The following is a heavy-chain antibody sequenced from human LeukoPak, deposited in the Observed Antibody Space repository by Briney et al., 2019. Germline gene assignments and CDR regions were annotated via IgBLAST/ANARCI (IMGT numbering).Heavy chain of an antibody. Sequence: SVKVSCKASGYTFTGYYMHWVRQAPGQGLEWMGWINPNSGGTNYAQKFQGRVTMTRDTSASTAYMELSSLRSEDMAVYYCARCLSSSSGYYMDVWGKGTTVTVSS. V-gene: IGHV1-2*02. CDR1: GYTFTGYY. J-gene: IGHJ6*03. CDR2: INPNSGGT. CDR3: ARCLSSSSGYYMDV. D-gene: IGHD6-13*01.